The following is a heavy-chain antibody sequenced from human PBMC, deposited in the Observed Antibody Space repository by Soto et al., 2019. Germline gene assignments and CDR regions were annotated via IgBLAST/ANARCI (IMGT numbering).Heavy chain of an antibody. V-gene: IGHV1-69*13. J-gene: IGHJ6*02. Sequence: SVKVSCKASGGTFSSYAISWVRRAPGQGLEWMGGIIPIFGTANYAQKFQGRVTITADESTSTAYMELSSLRSEDTAVYYCARGGYCSSTSCPGNGMDVWGQGTTVTVSS. CDR3: ARGGYCSSTSCPGNGMDV. D-gene: IGHD2-2*01. CDR2: IIPIFGTA. CDR1: GGTFSSYA.